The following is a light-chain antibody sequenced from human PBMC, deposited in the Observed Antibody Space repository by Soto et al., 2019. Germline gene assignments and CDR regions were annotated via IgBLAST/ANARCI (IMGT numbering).Light chain of an antibody. Sequence: EIVTTQSPDTLSVSTGERATLSCRASQSVSSNLAWYQHKPGQAPRLLIYGASTRATGIPGRFSGSGSGTEFTLTISSLQSEDFAVYYCQQYNNWPRTLGQGTKVEIK. CDR3: QQYNNWPRT. J-gene: IGKJ1*01. CDR2: GAS. V-gene: IGKV3-15*01. CDR1: QSVSSN.